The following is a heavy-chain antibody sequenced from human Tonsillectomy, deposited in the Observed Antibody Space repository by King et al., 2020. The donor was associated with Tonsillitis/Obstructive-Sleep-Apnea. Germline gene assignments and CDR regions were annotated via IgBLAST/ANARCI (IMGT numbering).Heavy chain of an antibody. Sequence: VQLVESGGGLVKPGGSLRVSCAASGFTFSSAWMNWVRQAPGKGLEWVGRIKSKTDGGTTDYAAPVKGRFTISRDDSKNRLFLQMNSLKTEDTAVYYCTTVEYYYYGMDFWGQGTTVTVSS. CDR1: GFTFSSAW. CDR3: TTVEYYYYGMDF. CDR2: IKSKTDGGTT. V-gene: IGHV3-15*07. J-gene: IGHJ6*02.